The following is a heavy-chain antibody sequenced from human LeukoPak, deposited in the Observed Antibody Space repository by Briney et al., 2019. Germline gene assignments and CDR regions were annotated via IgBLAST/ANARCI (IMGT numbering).Heavy chain of an antibody. D-gene: IGHD1-26*01. CDR3: AKSQYTGNYHFDN. J-gene: IGHJ4*02. CDR2: ISNSGGYT. Sequence: GGSLRLSWAASGFTFSSYAMSWVRQAPGKGLEGVSGISNSGGYTYYADSVKGRFTISRDNSKNTLSLQMSDLRAEDTAIYYCAKSQYTGNYHFDNWGQGTLVTVSS. V-gene: IGHV3-23*01. CDR1: GFTFSSYA.